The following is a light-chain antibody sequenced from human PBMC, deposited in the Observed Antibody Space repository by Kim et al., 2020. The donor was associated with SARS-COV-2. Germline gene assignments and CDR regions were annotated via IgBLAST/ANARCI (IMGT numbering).Light chain of an antibody. CDR1: QSINNW. J-gene: IGKJ4*01. CDR3: QQYDTYPLT. V-gene: IGKV1-5*03. Sequence: DIQMTKSPSTLSASVGDRVTITCRASQSINNWLAWYQQKPGEAPNLLIYKASSLESGVPSRFSGSGSGTEFTLTISSLQPDDFATYYCQQYDTYPLTFGGGTKLEI. CDR2: KAS.